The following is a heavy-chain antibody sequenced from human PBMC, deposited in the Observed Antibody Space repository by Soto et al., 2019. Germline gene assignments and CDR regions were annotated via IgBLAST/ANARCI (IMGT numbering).Heavy chain of an antibody. D-gene: IGHD3-3*01. J-gene: IGHJ5*02. CDR3: ASHPHYDFWSGYSYNWFDP. CDR2: IIPIFGTA. CDR1: GGTFSSYA. Sequence: ASVKVSCKASGGTFSSYAISWVRQAPGQGLEWMGGIIPIFGTANYAQKFQGRVTITADESTSTAYMELSSLRSEDTAVYYCASHPHYDFWSGYSYNWFDPWGQGTLVTVSS. V-gene: IGHV1-69*13.